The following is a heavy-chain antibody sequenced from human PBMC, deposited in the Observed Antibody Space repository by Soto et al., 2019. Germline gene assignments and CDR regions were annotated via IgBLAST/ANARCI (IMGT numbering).Heavy chain of an antibody. D-gene: IGHD2-2*01. J-gene: IGHJ5*02. Sequence: EVQLVESGGGLVQPGGSLRLSCAASGFTFSTYWMHWIRQVPGKGLEWVSRINSDASHTYYADSVKGQFTISRDNAKNTLHLEMNSLRAEDTAVYYCVRDGQGMTTSCYGDWFDPWGQGTLVTVSS. CDR3: VRDGQGMTTSCYGDWFDP. CDR2: INSDASHT. V-gene: IGHV3-74*01. CDR1: GFTFSTYW.